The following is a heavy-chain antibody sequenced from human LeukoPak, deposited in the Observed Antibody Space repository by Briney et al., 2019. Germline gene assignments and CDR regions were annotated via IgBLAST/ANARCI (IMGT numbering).Heavy chain of an antibody. J-gene: IGHJ6*02. CDR3: ARGQGLDSSGWYLYYYGMDV. D-gene: IGHD6-19*01. Sequence: ASVKVSCKASGYTFTSYDINWVRQATGQGLEWMGWMNPNSGNTGYAQKFQGRVTMTRNTSISTAYMELSRLRSEDTAVYYCARGQGLDSSGWYLYYYGMDVWGQGTTVTVSS. CDR1: GYTFTSYD. CDR2: MNPNSGNT. V-gene: IGHV1-8*01.